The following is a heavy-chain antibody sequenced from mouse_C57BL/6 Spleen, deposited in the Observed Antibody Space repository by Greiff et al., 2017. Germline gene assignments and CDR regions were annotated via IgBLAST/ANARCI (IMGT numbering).Heavy chain of an antibody. CDR3: ARSGGSGYVYYFDY. CDR2: IHPNSGST. Sequence: QVQLKQPGAELVKPGASVKLSCKASGYTFTSYWMHWVKQRPGQGLEWIGMIHPNSGSTNYNEKFKSKATLTVDKSSSTAYMQLSSLTSEDSAVYYCARSGGSGYVYYFDYWGQGTTLTVSS. D-gene: IGHD3-2*02. CDR1: GYTFTSYW. V-gene: IGHV1-64*01. J-gene: IGHJ2*01.